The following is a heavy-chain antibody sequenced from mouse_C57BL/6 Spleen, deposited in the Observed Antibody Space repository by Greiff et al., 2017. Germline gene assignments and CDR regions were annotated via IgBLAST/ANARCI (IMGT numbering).Heavy chain of an antibody. CDR3: ARYDLGD. J-gene: IGHJ2*01. Sequence: QVQLQQSGAELVRPGTSVKVSCKASGYAFTNSLIEWVKQRPGQGLEWIGVSSPGSGGTNYNEKFKGKATLTADKSSSTAYMQLSSLTSEDSAVYFCARYDLGDWGQGTTLTVSS. V-gene: IGHV1-54*01. CDR1: GYAFTNSL. D-gene: IGHD2-12*01. CDR2: SSPGSGGT.